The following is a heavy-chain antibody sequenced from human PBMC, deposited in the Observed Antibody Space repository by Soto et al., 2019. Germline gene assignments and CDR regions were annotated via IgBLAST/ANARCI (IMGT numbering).Heavy chain of an antibody. J-gene: IGHJ6*02. CDR2: INPNSGDT. V-gene: IGHV1-2*02. D-gene: IGHD2-2*01. Sequence: QVQLVQSGAEVKKPGASVKVSCKASGYTFTGYYMHWVRQAPGQGLEWMGWINPNSGDTSYAQKFQGRVTMTRDTSITTAYMELSRLRFDDTAVYYCARGHCSTTSCYGSDYYYGLDVWGHGTTVTVSS. CDR3: ARGHCSTTSCYGSDYYYGLDV. CDR1: GYTFTGYY.